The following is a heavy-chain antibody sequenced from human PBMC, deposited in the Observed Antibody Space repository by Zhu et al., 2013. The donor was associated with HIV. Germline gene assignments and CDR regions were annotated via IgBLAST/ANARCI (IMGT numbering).Heavy chain of an antibody. CDR1: GGTFSSYA. CDR2: IIPIFGTA. D-gene: IGHD2-2*01. V-gene: IGHV1-69*01. Sequence: QVQLVQSGAEVKKPGSSVKVSCKASGGTFSSYAISWVRQAPGQGLEWMGGIIPIFGTANYAQKFQGRVTITADESTSTAYMELSSLRSEDTAVYYCARTQDIVVVPAAIIYGMDVWGQGTTVTVSS. J-gene: IGHJ6*02. CDR3: ARTQDIVVVPAAIIYGMDV.